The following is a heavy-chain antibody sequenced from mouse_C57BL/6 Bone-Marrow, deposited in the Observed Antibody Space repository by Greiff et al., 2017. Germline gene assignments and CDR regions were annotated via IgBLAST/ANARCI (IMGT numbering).Heavy chain of an antibody. Sequence: VQLQQPGTELVKPGASVKLSCKASGYTFTSYWMHWVKQRPGQGLEWIGNFNPSNGGTNYNEKFKSKATLTVDKSSSTAYMQLSSLTSEDSAVYYCARSGYGNSDWYFDVWGTGATVTVSS. CDR3: ARSGYGNSDWYFDV. J-gene: IGHJ1*03. D-gene: IGHD2-1*01. CDR2: FNPSNGGT. CDR1: GYTFTSYW. V-gene: IGHV1-53*01.